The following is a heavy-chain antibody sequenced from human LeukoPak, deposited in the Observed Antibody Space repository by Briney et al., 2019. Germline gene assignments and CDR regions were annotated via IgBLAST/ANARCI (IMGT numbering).Heavy chain of an antibody. CDR1: GGSISSGGYY. V-gene: IGHV4-31*03. Sequence: SETLSLTCTVSGGSISSGGYYWSWIRQHPGKDLEWIGYIYYSGSTYYNPSLKSRVTISVDTSKNQFSLKLSSVTAADTAVYYCARSYCSSTSCSPYYYYYMDVWGKGTTVTVSS. J-gene: IGHJ6*03. CDR2: IYYSGST. CDR3: ARSYCSSTSCSPYYYYYMDV. D-gene: IGHD2-2*01.